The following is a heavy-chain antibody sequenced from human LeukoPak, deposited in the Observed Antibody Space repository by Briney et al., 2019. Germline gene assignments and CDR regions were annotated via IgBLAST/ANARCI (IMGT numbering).Heavy chain of an antibody. CDR2: IDSDGSST. V-gene: IGHV3-74*01. D-gene: IGHD1-14*01. CDR3: ARDHIRSLDY. Sequence: GGSLRLSCATSGXTFSTCWMHWVRQAPGKGLVWVSRIDSDGSSTSYADSVKGRFTISRDNAKNTLYLQMNSLRAEDTAVYYCARDHIRSLDYWGQGTLVTVSS. J-gene: IGHJ4*02. CDR1: GXTFSTCW.